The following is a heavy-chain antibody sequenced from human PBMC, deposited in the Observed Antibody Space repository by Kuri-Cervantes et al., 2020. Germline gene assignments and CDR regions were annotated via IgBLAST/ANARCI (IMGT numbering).Heavy chain of an antibody. D-gene: IGHD1-26*01. J-gene: IGHJ4*02. V-gene: IGHV3-15*01. Sequence: GESLKISCTVSGGSISSGDYYWSWIRQAPGKGLEWVGRIKSKTDGGTTDYSAPVKGRFTISRDDSKNTLYLQMNSLKTEDTAVYYCTTELRWEKLSSPYFWGQGTLVTVSS. CDR1: GGSISSGDYY. CDR2: IKSKTDGGTT. CDR3: TTELRWEKLSSPYF.